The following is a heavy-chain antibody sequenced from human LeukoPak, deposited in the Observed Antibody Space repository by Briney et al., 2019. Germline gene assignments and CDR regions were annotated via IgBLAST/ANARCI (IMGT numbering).Heavy chain of an antibody. J-gene: IGHJ4*02. V-gene: IGHV4-59*12. D-gene: IGHD3-22*01. CDR3: AREIYDDSGYYSFDY. Sequence: KPSETLSLTCTVSGGSISSYYWSWIRQPPGKGLEWIGYIYYSGSTNYNPSLKSRVTISVDTSKNQFSLKLSSVTAADTAVYYCAREIYDDSGYYSFDYWGQGTLVTVSS. CDR1: GGSISSYY. CDR2: IYYSGST.